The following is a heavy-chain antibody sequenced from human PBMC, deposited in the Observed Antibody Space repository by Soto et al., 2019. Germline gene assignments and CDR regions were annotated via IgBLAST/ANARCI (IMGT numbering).Heavy chain of an antibody. Sequence: GGSLRLSCAASGFTFSSYAMIWVRQAPGKGLEWVSAIRGSGGSTYYADSVKGRFTISRDNSKNTLYLQMNSLRAENTAVYYCAKDRADYYDTTGLDYWGQGTLVTVSS. J-gene: IGHJ4*02. CDR3: AKDRADYYDTTGLDY. CDR2: IRGSGGST. V-gene: IGHV3-23*01. CDR1: GFTFSSYA. D-gene: IGHD3-22*01.